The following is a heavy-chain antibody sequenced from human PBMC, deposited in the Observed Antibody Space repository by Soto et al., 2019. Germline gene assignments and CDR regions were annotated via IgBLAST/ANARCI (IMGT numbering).Heavy chain of an antibody. CDR3: AKEDVSGYYSSGL. J-gene: IGHJ4*02. Sequence: GGSLRLSCAASGFTFSSYWMHWVRQAPGKGLVWVSRINSDGSSTSYADSVKGRFTISRDNAKNTLYLQMNSLRAEDTAVYYGAKEDVSGYYSSGLWGQGTLVTFSS. CDR1: GFTFSSYW. CDR2: INSDGSST. V-gene: IGHV3-74*01. D-gene: IGHD5-18*01.